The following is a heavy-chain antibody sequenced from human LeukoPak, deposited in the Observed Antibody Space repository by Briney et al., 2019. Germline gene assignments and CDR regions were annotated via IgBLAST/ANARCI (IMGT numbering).Heavy chain of an antibody. CDR3: AKEEKVTMIVVVPFDY. Sequence: GGSLRLSCAASGFTFSTYGMHWVRQAPGKGLEWGAVISYGGSNKYYTDSARGRFTVSRDNAKNTLYLHRNSLRAEDTAVYYCAKEEKVTMIVVVPFDYWGQGTLVTVSS. CDR2: ISYGGSNK. J-gene: IGHJ4*02. CDR1: GFTFSTYG. V-gene: IGHV3-30*18. D-gene: IGHD3-22*01.